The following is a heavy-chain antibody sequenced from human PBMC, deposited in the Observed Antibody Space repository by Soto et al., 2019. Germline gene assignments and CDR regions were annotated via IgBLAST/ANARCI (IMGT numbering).Heavy chain of an antibody. CDR2: ISYDGSIQ. J-gene: IGHJ6*02. Sequence: QVQLVESGGGVVQPGRSLRLSCAASGFTFSHYGIHWVRQAPGKGLEWVAVISYDGSIQFYADSVKGRFTISRDNSKNTLYLQMNSLRAEDTAVYYCVRKGFCGSGRCYGMDVWGQGTTVTVSS. CDR1: GFTFSHYG. CDR3: VRKGFCGSGRCYGMDV. D-gene: IGHD2-2*01. V-gene: IGHV3-30-3*01.